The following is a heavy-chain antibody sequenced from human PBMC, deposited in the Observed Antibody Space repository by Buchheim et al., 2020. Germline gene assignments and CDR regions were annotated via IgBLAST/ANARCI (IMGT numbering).Heavy chain of an antibody. J-gene: IGHJ6*02. V-gene: IGHV3-7*01. CDR3: ARDRVDSYGPYYYYYGMAV. D-gene: IGHD5-18*01. CDR2: IKQDGSEK. Sequence: EVQLVESGGGLVQPGGSLRLSCAASGFTFRSYWMSWVRQAPGKGLEWVANIKQDGSEKYYVDSVKGRFTISRDNAKNALYLQMNSLRAEDTAVYYCARDRVDSYGPYYYYYGMAVWGQGTT. CDR1: GFTFRSYW.